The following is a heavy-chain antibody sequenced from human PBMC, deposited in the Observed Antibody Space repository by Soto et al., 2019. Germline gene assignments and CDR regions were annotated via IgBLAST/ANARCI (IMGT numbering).Heavy chain of an antibody. CDR1: GFTFSGSA. CDR3: TCRVVVVTASGRPDFDY. V-gene: IGHV3-73*01. D-gene: IGHD2-21*02. J-gene: IGHJ4*02. Sequence: EVQLVESGGGLVQPGGSLKLSCAASGFTFSGSAMHWVRQASGKGLEWVGRIRSKANSYATAYAASVKGRFTISRDDSKNTAYLQMNSLKTEDTAVYYCTCRVVVVTASGRPDFDYWGQGTLVTVSS. CDR2: IRSKANSYAT.